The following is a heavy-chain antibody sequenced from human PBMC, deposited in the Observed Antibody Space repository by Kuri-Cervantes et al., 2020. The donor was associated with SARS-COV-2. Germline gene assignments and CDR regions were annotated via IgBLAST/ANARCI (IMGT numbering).Heavy chain of an antibody. D-gene: IGHD1-1*01. CDR3: VRDGDHWNFDY. Sequence: GESLKISCAASGFTFSGHWIHWVRQAPGKGLVWVSAISGSGGSTYYADSVKGRFTISRDNSKNTLYLQMNSLRAEDTAVYYCVRDGDHWNFDYWGQGTLVTVSS. V-gene: IGHV3-23*01. CDR1: GFTFSGHW. J-gene: IGHJ4*02. CDR2: ISGSGGST.